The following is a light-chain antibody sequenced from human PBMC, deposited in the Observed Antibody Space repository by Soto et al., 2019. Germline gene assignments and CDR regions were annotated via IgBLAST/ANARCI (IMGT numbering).Light chain of an antibody. CDR2: DVS. V-gene: IGLV2-14*01. CDR1: SSDVGGYNY. Sequence: QSALTQPASVSGSPGQSITISCTGTSSDVGGYNYVSWYQQHPGKAPKLMIYDVSNRPSGVSNRFSGSKSGNTASLTISGLQAEEEADYSCSSYTSSSTYFFGTGTRVTVL. CDR3: SSYTSSSTYF. J-gene: IGLJ1*01.